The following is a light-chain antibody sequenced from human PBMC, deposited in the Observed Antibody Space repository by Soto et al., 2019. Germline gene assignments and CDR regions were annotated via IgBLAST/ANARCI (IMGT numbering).Light chain of an antibody. J-gene: IGLJ1*01. CDR1: SSNIGAGFD. CDR3: QSYDSRVV. Sequence: QSVLTQPPSVSGAPGQRVTISCTGSSSNIGAGFDVHWYQQLPGTAPKLLIYVNRNRPSGVPDRFSASKSGTTASLAITGLQAEDEADYYCQSYDSRVVFGTGTKLTVL. CDR2: VNR. V-gene: IGLV1-40*01.